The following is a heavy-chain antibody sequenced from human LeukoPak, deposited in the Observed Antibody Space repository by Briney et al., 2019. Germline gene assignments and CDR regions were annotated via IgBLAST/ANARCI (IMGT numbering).Heavy chain of an antibody. V-gene: IGHV1-2*06. CDR3: ARDGAEVVITTYYFDY. D-gene: IGHD3-22*01. J-gene: IGHJ4*02. CDR2: INPNSGGT. CDR1: GYTFTGYY. Sequence: ASVKVSCKASGYTFTGYYMHWVRQAPGQGLEWMGRINPNSGGTNYAQKFQGRVTMTRDTPISTAYMELSRLRSDDTAVYYCARDGAEVVITTYYFDYWGQGTLVTVSS.